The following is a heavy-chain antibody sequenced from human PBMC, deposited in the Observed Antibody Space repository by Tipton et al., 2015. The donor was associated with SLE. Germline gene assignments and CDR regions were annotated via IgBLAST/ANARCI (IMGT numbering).Heavy chain of an antibody. V-gene: IGHV4-39*01. J-gene: IGHJ5*02. Sequence: LSLTCTLSGGSISSSSYYWGWIRQPPGKGLEWIGSIYYSGSTYYNPSLKSRVTISVDTSKNQFSLKRSSVTAADTAVYYCARHSSSWYKDWFDPWGQGTLVTVSS. D-gene: IGHD6-13*01. CDR3: ARHSSSWYKDWFDP. CDR1: GGSISSSSYY. CDR2: IYYSGST.